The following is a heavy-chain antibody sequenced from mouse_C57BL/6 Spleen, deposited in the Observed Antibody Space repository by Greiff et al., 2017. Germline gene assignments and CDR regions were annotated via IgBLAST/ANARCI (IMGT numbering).Heavy chain of an antibody. J-gene: IGHJ2*01. CDR3: ARKPGTGGVFDY. V-gene: IGHV1-82*01. Sequence: QVQLQQSGPELVKPGASVKISCKASGYAFSSSWMNWVKQRPGKGLEWIGRIYPGDGDTNYNGKFKGKATLTADKSSSTAYMQLSSLTSEDSAVYFCARKPGTGGVFDYWGQGTTLTVSS. CDR1: GYAFSSSW. CDR2: IYPGDGDT. D-gene: IGHD4-1*01.